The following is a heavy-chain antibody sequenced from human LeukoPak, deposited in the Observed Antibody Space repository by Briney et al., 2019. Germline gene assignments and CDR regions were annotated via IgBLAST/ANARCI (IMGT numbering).Heavy chain of an antibody. V-gene: IGHV4-61*02. CDR3: ARGRDGSSYYFDY. CDR2: IHTGGST. Sequence: PSETLSLTCTVSGGSISSGSFYWSWTRQPAGKGLEWIGRIHTGGSTNYNPSLKSRVTISVDTSKNQFSLKLSSMTAADTAVYYCARGRDGSSYYFDYWGQGSLVTVS. D-gene: IGHD3-10*01. J-gene: IGHJ4*02. CDR1: GGSISSGSFY.